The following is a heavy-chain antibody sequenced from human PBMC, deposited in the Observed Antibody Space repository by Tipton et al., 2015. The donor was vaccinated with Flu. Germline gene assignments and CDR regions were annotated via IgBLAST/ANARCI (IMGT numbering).Heavy chain of an antibody. CDR2: IHHSGSA. J-gene: IGHJ4*02. CDR3: ARQTDDSVRGLIDY. CDR1: GYSITSGYY. V-gene: IGHV4-38-2*01. D-gene: IGHD3-10*02. Sequence: LRLSCDVSGYSITSGYYWGWNRQPPGKELEWIGNIHHSGSAFYNPSLKSRVTISVDTSKNQFSLRLSSVTAADTAVYYCARQTDDSVRGLIDYGGQGTLVTVSS.